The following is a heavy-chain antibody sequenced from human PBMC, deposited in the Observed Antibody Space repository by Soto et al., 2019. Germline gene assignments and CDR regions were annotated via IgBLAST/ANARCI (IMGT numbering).Heavy chain of an antibody. CDR2: INPNSGGT. CDR3: ARDPATMVRGVIITGAFDI. D-gene: IGHD3-10*01. CDR1: GYTFTGYY. J-gene: IGHJ3*02. Sequence: QVQLVQSGAEVKKPGASVKVSCKASGYTFTGYYMHWVRQAPGQGLEWMGWINPNSGGTNYAQKVQGWVTMTRDTSISTAYMELSMLRSDDTAVYYCARDPATMVRGVIITGAFDIWGHGTMVTVSS. V-gene: IGHV1-2*04.